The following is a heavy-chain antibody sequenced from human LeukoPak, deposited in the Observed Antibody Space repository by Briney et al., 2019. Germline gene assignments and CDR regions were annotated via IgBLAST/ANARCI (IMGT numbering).Heavy chain of an antibody. V-gene: IGHV1-18*01. CDR3: ARTCSSSSCYMVH. D-gene: IGHD2-2*02. J-gene: IGHJ4*02. CDR2: ISVYNGNT. Sequence: GASVKVSFKASGYTFANFGITWVRQAPGQGLEWMGWISVYNGNTNYAQNLQGRVTLTTDTSTSTAYMELRSLRSDDTALYYCARTCSSSSCYMVHWGQGTLVNVSS. CDR1: GYTFANFG.